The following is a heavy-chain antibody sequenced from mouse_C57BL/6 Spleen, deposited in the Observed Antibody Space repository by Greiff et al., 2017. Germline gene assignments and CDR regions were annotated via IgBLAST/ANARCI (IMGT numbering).Heavy chain of an antibody. J-gene: IGHJ3*01. CDR1: GYTFTSYW. Sequence: QVQLQQPGAELVKPGASVKMSCKASGYTFTSYWITWVKQRPGQGLEWIGDIYPGSGSTNYNEKFKSKATLTVDTSSSTAYMQLSSLTSEDSAVYYGARDVNYFAWFAYWGQGTLVTVSA. CDR3: ARDVNYFAWFAY. D-gene: IGHD2-1*01. CDR2: IYPGSGST. V-gene: IGHV1-55*01.